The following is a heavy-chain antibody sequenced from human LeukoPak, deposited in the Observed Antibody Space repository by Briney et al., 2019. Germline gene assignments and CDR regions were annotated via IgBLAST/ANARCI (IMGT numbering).Heavy chain of an antibody. CDR1: GFTFNSNW. CDR2: IKPDVSQR. V-gene: IGHV3-7*01. J-gene: IGHJ4*02. Sequence: GGSLRLSCAASGFTFNSNWMSWVRQAPGKGLEWVANIKPDVSQRYYVDSVRGRFTISRDNAKNSLYLQMNSLRAEDTAVYYCARDYNWRWDYWGQGTLVTVSS. CDR3: ARDYNWRWDY. D-gene: IGHD1-1*01.